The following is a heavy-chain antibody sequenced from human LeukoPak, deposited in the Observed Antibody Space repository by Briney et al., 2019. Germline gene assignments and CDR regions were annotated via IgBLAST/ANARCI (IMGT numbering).Heavy chain of an antibody. V-gene: IGHV3-48*04. Sequence: PGGSLRLSCAASGFTFSTYGMSWVRQAPGKGLEWVSYISSSGSAIYYADSVKGRFTISRDNAKNSLYLQMNSLRAEDTAVYYCAELGITMIGGVWGKGTTVTISS. J-gene: IGHJ6*04. CDR1: GFTFSTYG. D-gene: IGHD3-10*02. CDR2: ISSSGSAI. CDR3: AELGITMIGGV.